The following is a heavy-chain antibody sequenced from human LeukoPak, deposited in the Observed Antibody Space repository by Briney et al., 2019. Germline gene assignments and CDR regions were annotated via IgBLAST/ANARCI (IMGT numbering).Heavy chain of an antibody. Sequence: GGSLRLSCAGSGFIFDDYGMNWVRQAPGKGLEWVSGINWNGGSTGYADFVKGRFTISRDNAKNSLYLQMNSLRAKDTALYYRARLLIHYYGSGSYHTWYFDLWGRGTLVTVSS. V-gene: IGHV3-20*04. CDR2: INWNGGST. CDR1: GFIFDDYG. D-gene: IGHD3-10*01. CDR3: ARLLIHYYGSGSYHTWYFDL. J-gene: IGHJ2*01.